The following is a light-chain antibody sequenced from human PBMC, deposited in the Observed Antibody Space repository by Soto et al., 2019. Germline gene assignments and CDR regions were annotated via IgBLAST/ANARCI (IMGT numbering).Light chain of an antibody. CDR2: DVS. V-gene: IGLV2-14*03. J-gene: IGLJ1*01. Sequence: LTQPASVSGSPGQSITISCTGTNSDIGGYNYVSWYQQHPGKAPKLVIFDVSDRPSGVSNHFSGSKSGSTASLTISGLRAEDEAEYYCASYTSGRTLVFGTGTKVTVL. CDR3: ASYTSGRTLV. CDR1: NSDIGGYNY.